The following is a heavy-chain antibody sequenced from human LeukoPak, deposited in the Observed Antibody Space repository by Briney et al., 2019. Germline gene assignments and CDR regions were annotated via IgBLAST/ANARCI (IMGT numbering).Heavy chain of an antibody. V-gene: IGHV3-30*14. CDR3: ARVFLKSGYVDY. J-gene: IGHJ4*02. D-gene: IGHD3-3*01. Sequence: GGSLRLSCAASGFTFSNYAMHWVRQAPGKGLDWVAVVSFHGTDKFYADSVKGRFTISRDNSKNTLYLQMNSLRAEDTAVYYCARVFLKSGYVDYWGQGTLVTVSS. CDR1: GFTFSNYA. CDR2: VSFHGTDK.